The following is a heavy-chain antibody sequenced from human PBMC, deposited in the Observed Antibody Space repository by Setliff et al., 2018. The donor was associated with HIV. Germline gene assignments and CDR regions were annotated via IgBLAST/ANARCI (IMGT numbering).Heavy chain of an antibody. CDR1: GGSFSGSY. Sequence: PSETLSLTCAVSGGSFSGSYWSWIRRPPGTGLGRIGGINQCEGINYNPSLKSRVSVSIDMFKTQYSVTLYSVTAADTAVYYCVTASGYDLFMVAFDIWGQGTMVTVSS. D-gene: IGHD5-12*01. CDR2: INQCEGI. J-gene: IGHJ3*02. V-gene: IGHV4-34*07. CDR3: VTASGYDLFMVAFDI.